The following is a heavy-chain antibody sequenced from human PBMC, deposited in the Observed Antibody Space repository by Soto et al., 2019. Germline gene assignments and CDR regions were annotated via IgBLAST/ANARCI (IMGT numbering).Heavy chain of an antibody. V-gene: IGHV3-23*01. D-gene: IGHD3-22*01. CDR1: GFTFSSYA. Sequence: GGSLRLACAASGFTFSSYAMSLVRQAPGKGLEWVSAISGSGGSTYYADSVKGRFTISRDNSKNTLYLQMNSLRAEDTAVYYCATSPYYYDSSGYYLFDYWGQGTLVTVSS. CDR3: ATSPYYYDSSGYYLFDY. CDR2: ISGSGGST. J-gene: IGHJ4*02.